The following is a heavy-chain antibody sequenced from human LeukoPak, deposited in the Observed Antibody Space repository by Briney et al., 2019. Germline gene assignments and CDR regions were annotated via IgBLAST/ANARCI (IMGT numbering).Heavy chain of an antibody. Sequence: GESLKISCKASGYTFTSYGISWVRQAPGQGLEWMGWISAYKGNTNYAQKLQGRVTMTTDTSTSTAYMELRSLRSDDTAVYYCARDNEDKAFDYWGQGTLVTVSS. CDR3: ARDNEDKAFDY. CDR1: GYTFTSYG. J-gene: IGHJ4*02. D-gene: IGHD2-15*01. CDR2: ISAYKGNT. V-gene: IGHV1-18*01.